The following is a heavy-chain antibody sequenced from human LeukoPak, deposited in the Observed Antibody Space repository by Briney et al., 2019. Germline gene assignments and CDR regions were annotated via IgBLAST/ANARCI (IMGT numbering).Heavy chain of an antibody. CDR1: GGSISSSGYY. J-gene: IGHJ4*02. CDR3: ARDKDGYNAIDY. Sequence: SETLSLTCTVSGGSISSSGYYWGWIRQPPGKGLEWIGSIYYSGSTYYNPSLKSRVTISVDTSKNQFSLKLSSVTAADTAVYHCARDKDGYNAIDYWGQGTLVTVSS. D-gene: IGHD5-24*01. V-gene: IGHV4-39*07. CDR2: IYYSGST.